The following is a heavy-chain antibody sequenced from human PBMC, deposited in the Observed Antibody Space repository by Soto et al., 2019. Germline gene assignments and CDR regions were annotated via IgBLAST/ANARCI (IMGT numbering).Heavy chain of an antibody. CDR2: ISSSSSYI. CDR1: GFTFSSYS. Sequence: VQLVESGGGLVKPGGSLRLSCAASGFTFSSYSMNWVRQAPGKGLEWVSSISSSSSYIYYADSVKGRFTISRDNAKNSLYLQMNSLRAEDTAVYYCARDRLDIVLMVYAINYMDVWGKGTTVTVSS. V-gene: IGHV3-21*01. J-gene: IGHJ6*03. CDR3: ARDRLDIVLMVYAINYMDV. D-gene: IGHD2-8*01.